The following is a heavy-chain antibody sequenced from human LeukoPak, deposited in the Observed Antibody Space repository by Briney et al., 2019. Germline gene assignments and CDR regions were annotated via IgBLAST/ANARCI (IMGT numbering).Heavy chain of an antibody. CDR3: ARDPAEADC. CDR2: ISYDGSNK. CDR1: GFTFSSYG. Sequence: GGSLRLSCAASGFTFSSYGMHWVRQAPGKGLEWVAVISYDGSNKYYADSVKGRFTISRDNSKNTLYLQMNSLRAEDTAVYYCARDPAEADCWGQGTLVTVSS. J-gene: IGHJ4*02. V-gene: IGHV3-30*03.